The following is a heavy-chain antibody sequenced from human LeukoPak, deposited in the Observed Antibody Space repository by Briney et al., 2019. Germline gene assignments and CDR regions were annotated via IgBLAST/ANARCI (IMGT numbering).Heavy chain of an antibody. D-gene: IGHD2-21*02. CDR3: AAYCGGDCSNAFDI. J-gene: IGHJ3*02. CDR2: IYYSGST. Sequence: SETLSLTCAVSGGSISSYNYYWGWIRQPPGKGLEWIGSIYYSGSTYYNPSLKSRVTISVDTSKNQFSLKLSSVTAADTAVYYCAAYCGGDCSNAFDIWGQGTMVTVSS. CDR1: GGSISSYNYY. V-gene: IGHV4-39*07.